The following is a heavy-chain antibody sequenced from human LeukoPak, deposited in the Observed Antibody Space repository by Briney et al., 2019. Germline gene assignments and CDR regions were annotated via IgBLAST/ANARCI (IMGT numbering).Heavy chain of an antibody. CDR3: VSMGNYCDSSGYYY. CDR2: INPNSGGT. J-gene: IGHJ4*02. V-gene: IGHV1-2*02. Sequence: RASVKVSCKASGYTFTGYYMHWVRQAPGQGLEWMGWINPNSGGTNYAQKFQGRVTMTRDTSISTAYMELSRLRSDDTAVYYCVSMGNYCDSSGYYYWGQGTLVTVSS. D-gene: IGHD3-22*01. CDR1: GYTFTGYY.